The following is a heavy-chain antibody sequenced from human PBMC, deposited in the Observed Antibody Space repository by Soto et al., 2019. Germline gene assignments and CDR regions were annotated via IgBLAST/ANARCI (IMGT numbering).Heavy chain of an antibody. D-gene: IGHD6-6*01. Sequence: GASVKVSCKASGYTFTSYAMHWVRQAPGQRLEWMGWINAGNGNTKYSQKFQGRVTITRDTSASTAYMELSSLRSEDTAVYYCARDMAASSLNKEDYYYYGMDVWGQGTTVTVS. CDR3: ARDMAASSLNKEDYYYYGMDV. CDR1: GYTFTSYA. CDR2: INAGNGNT. V-gene: IGHV1-3*01. J-gene: IGHJ6*02.